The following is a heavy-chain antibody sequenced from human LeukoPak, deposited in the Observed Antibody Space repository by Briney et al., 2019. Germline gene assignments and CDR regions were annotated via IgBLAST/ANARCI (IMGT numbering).Heavy chain of an antibody. CDR2: INWSGEST. Sequence: GGSLRLSCAASGLTVGDYGMSWVRQAPGKGLEWVSGINWSGESTGYADSVKGRFTISRDNAENALYLQMNSLRAEDTALYYCARDLSSSWYSLGYWGRGTLATVSS. CDR3: ARDLSSSWYSLGY. D-gene: IGHD6-13*01. J-gene: IGHJ4*02. CDR1: GLTVGDYG. V-gene: IGHV3-20*04.